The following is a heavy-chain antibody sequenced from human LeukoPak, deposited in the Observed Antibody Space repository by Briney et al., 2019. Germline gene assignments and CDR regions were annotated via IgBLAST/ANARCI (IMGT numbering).Heavy chain of an antibody. D-gene: IGHD1-14*01. J-gene: IGHJ4*02. CDR3: ARLVFGIHAPIDY. Sequence: SETLSLTCAVYGGSFSGYYWSWIRQPPGKGLEWIGEINHSGSTNYNPSLKSRVTISVDTSKNQFSLKLSSVTAADTAVYYCARLVFGIHAPIDYWGQGTLVTVSS. CDR2: INHSGST. V-gene: IGHV4-34*01. CDR1: GGSFSGYY.